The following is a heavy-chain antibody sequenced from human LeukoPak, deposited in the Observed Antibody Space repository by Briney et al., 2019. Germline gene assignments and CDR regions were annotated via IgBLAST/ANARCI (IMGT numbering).Heavy chain of an antibody. D-gene: IGHD3-3*01. CDR1: GFTFSSYV. CDR3: AKPYRFWSGYYKSEYFQH. Sequence: GGSLRLSCEVSGFTFSSYVMSWVRQAPGKGPEWVAYIGGSDDITSYADSVKGRFTISRDNSKNTLYLQMNSLRAEDTAVYYCAKPYRFWSGYYKSEYFQHWGQGTLVIVSS. CDR2: IGGSDDIT. V-gene: IGHV3-23*01. J-gene: IGHJ1*01.